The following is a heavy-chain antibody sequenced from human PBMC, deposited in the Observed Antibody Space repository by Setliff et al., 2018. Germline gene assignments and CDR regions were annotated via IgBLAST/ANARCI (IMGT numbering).Heavy chain of an antibody. Sequence: GESLTISCKGSGYTFSNYWVGWVRQMPGKGLEWMGVIYAGDSDTRYSPSFQGQVTFSADKSISTAYLQWSTLKASDTAIYYCSRPAYSSRWYEIKGFDYWGQGTLVTVSS. CDR1: GYTFSNYW. J-gene: IGHJ4*02. V-gene: IGHV5-51*01. CDR3: SRPAYSSRWYEIKGFDY. D-gene: IGHD6-13*01. CDR2: IYAGDSDT.